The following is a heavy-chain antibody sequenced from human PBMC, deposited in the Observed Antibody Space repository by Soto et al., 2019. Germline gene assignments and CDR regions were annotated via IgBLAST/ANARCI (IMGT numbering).Heavy chain of an antibody. Sequence: QVHLQQWGAGLLKPSETLSLTCAVSGGSFSGYYWSWIRQPPGKGLEWLGEINQSGSTNYNPSLESRVTISRDTSKNQFSLKLNSLTAADTAVYYCARGIATTGPFSSFDYWGQGTLVTVSS. CDR3: ARGIATTGPFSSFDY. J-gene: IGHJ4*02. CDR1: GGSFSGYY. CDR2: INQSGST. V-gene: IGHV4-34*01. D-gene: IGHD1-1*01.